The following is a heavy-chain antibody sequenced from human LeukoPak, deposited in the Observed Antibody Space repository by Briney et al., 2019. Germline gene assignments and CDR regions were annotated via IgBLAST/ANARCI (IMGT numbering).Heavy chain of an antibody. J-gene: IGHJ4*02. D-gene: IGHD5-18*01. CDR2: ISPYNGNT. V-gene: IGHV1-18*01. CDR3: ARSNVDTSMTQIDY. CDR1: GYIFTTYS. Sequence: ASVKVSCKTSGYIFTTYSITWVRQAPGQGLQWMGWISPYNGNTNYAQRLQDRVTLTTATSTSTAYMELRSLMSDDTAVYYCARSNVDTSMTQIDYWGQGTLVTVSS.